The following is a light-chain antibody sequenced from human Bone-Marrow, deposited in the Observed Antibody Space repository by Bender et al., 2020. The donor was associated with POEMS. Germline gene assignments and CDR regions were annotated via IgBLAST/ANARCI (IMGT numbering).Light chain of an antibody. CDR1: GSDIGRYKY. Sequence: QSALTQPASVSGSPGQSITISCTGTGSDIGRYKYVSWYQQHPGKVPRLIIYDVNSRPSGVSNRFSGSKSGNTASLTISGLQAEDEGNYYCSSYTSSSAFWVFGGGTKVTVL. CDR2: DVN. J-gene: IGLJ3*02. CDR3: SSYTSSSAFWV. V-gene: IGLV2-14*01.